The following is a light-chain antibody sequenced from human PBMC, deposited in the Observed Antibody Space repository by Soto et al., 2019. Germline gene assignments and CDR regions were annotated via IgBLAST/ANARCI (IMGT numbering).Light chain of an antibody. Sequence: DIQLTQSPSFLSTSVGGRLTITCRASQDIGSYLAWYLQKPGKAPKLLIYAAATLQSGVPSRFSGSRSGTEFTLTISSLQPEDFATYYCQQLNSYPLTFGGGTKVEIK. J-gene: IGKJ4*01. V-gene: IGKV1-9*01. CDR2: AAA. CDR1: QDIGSY. CDR3: QQLNSYPLT.